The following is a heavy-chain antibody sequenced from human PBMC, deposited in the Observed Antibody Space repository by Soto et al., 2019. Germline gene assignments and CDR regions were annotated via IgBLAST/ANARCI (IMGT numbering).Heavy chain of an antibody. CDR3: ARDPSLSSSSYLSYYYGMDV. Sequence: EVQLVESGGGLVQPGGSLRLSCAASGFTFGTYEMNWVRQAPGKGLEWVSFISRSGSTIYYADSVKGRFTISRDNAQKSLYLQLNSLRAEDTAVYYFARDPSLSSSSYLSYYYGMDVWGQGTTVTVSS. V-gene: IGHV3-48*03. CDR2: ISRSGSTI. D-gene: IGHD6-6*01. CDR1: GFTFGTYE. J-gene: IGHJ6*02.